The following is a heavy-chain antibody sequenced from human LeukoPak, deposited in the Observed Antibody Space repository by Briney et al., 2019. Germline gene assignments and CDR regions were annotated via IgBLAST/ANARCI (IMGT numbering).Heavy chain of an antibody. Sequence: SETLSLTCTVSGGSISSGDYYWSWIRQPPGKGLEWIGYIYYSGSTYYNPSPKSRVTISVDTSKNQFSLKLSSVTAADTAVYYCARGGGGDYFDYWGQGTLVTVSS. V-gene: IGHV4-30-4*01. CDR2: IYYSGST. J-gene: IGHJ4*02. CDR3: ARGGGGDYFDY. CDR1: GGSISSGDYY. D-gene: IGHD3-10*01.